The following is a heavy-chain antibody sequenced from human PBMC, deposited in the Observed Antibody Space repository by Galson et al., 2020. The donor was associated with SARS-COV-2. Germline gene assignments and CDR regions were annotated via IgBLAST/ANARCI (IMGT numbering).Heavy chain of an antibody. D-gene: IGHD3-16*01. V-gene: IGHV4-59*01. CDR2: MFDSGGT. Sequence: SETLSLTCTVSGDSINSDYWSWVRQPPGKGLEWIGYMFDSGGTVYIPSLKSRASISVDTSKNQFSLKLSSVTAADTAVYYCARGLDYMDVWGRGTTVTVSS. CDR1: GDSINSDY. J-gene: IGHJ6*03. CDR3: ARGLDYMDV.